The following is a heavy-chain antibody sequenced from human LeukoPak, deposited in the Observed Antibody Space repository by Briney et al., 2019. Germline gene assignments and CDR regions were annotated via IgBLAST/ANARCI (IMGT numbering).Heavy chain of an antibody. J-gene: IGHJ4*02. CDR1: GGSLSSGSYY. CDR3: ARGLSN. Sequence: SETLSLTCTVSGGSLSSGSYYWSWIRQPAGKGLEWIGRIYTSGSTNYNPSLKSRVTISVDTSKNQFSLKLSSVTAADTAVYYCARGLSNWGQGTLVTVSS. V-gene: IGHV4-61*02. CDR2: IYTSGST.